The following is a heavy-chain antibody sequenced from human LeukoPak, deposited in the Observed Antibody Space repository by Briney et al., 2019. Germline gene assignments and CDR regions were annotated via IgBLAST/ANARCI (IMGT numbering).Heavy chain of an antibody. Sequence: GASVKVSCKASGGTFSSYAISWVRQAPGQGLEWMGGIIPIFGTANYAQKFQCRVTITADESTSTAYMELSSLRSEDTAVYSGARWLESSSGWYDCFDYWGQGTLVTVSS. CDR2: IIPIFGTA. D-gene: IGHD6-19*01. CDR1: GGTFSSYA. CDR3: ARWLESSSGWYDCFDY. J-gene: IGHJ4*02. V-gene: IGHV1-69*13.